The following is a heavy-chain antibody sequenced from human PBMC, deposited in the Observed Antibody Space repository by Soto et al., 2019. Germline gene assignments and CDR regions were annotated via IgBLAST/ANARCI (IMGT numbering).Heavy chain of an antibody. V-gene: IGHV3-33*01. Sequence: GGSLRLSCAASGFTFSSYGMHWVRQAPGKGLEWVAVIWYDGSNKYYADSVKGRFTISRDNSKNTLYLQMNSLRAEDTAVYYFARIPLPGLIGGGYYHGAYWGQGTLVTVSS. CDR2: IWYDGSNK. J-gene: IGHJ4*02. D-gene: IGHD3-22*01. CDR3: ARIPLPGLIGGGYYHGAY. CDR1: GFTFSSYG.